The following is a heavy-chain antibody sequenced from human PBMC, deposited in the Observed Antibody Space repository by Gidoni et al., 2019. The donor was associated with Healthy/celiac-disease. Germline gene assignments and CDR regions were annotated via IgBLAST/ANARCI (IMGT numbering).Heavy chain of an antibody. CDR3: ARDGRYYYDSSGTIDY. Sequence: QVQLVQSGAEVKKPGSSVKVSCKASGGTFSSYAISWVRQAPGQGLEWMGGSSPIFGTANYAQKFQGRVTITADESTSTAYMELSSLRSEDTAVYYCARDGRYYYDSSGTIDYWGQGTLVTVSS. J-gene: IGHJ4*02. CDR1: GGTFSSYA. D-gene: IGHD3-22*01. CDR2: SSPIFGTA. V-gene: IGHV1-69*19.